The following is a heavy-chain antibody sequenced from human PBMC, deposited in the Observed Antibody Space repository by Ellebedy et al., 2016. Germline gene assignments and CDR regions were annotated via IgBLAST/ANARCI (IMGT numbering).Heavy chain of an antibody. V-gene: IGHV3-11*04. J-gene: IGHJ6*02. CDR2: ISSSRSTI. CDR3: AREKSCDFWKRGDYNYYAMDV. CDR1: GFPFSDYY. D-gene: IGHD3-3*01. Sequence: GESLKISCAASGFPFSDYYMSWIRQAPGKGLEWVSYISSSRSTIYYADSVKARFTISRDNAKNSLYLQMNSLRAEDTAVYYCAREKSCDFWKRGDYNYYAMDVWGQGTKVTVSS.